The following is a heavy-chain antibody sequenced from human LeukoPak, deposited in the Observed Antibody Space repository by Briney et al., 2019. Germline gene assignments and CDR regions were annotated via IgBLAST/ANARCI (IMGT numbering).Heavy chain of an antibody. D-gene: IGHD3-22*01. CDR1: GFTFSSYS. Sequence: GGSLRLSCAASGFTFSSYSMNWVRQAPGKGLEWVSSISSSSSYIYYADSVKGRFTISRDNAKNSLYLQMNSLRAEDTAVYYCASITYYYDSSGYKGMDVWGQGTTVTVSS. J-gene: IGHJ6*02. CDR2: ISSSSSYI. CDR3: ASITYYYDSSGYKGMDV. V-gene: IGHV3-21*01.